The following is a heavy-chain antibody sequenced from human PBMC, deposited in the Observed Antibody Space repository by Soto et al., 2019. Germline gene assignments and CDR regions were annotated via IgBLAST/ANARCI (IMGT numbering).Heavy chain of an antibody. D-gene: IGHD3-22*01. CDR1: GGSISSGDYY. CDR3: ARGLTYYYDSSGYYFHTFFDY. Sequence: SETLSLTCTVSGGSISSGDYYWSWIRQPPGKGLVWIGYIYYSGSTYYNPSLKSRVTISVDTSKNQFSLKLSSVTAADTAVYYCARGLTYYYDSSGYYFHTFFDYWGQGTLVTVSS. J-gene: IGHJ4*02. V-gene: IGHV4-30-4*01. CDR2: IYYSGST.